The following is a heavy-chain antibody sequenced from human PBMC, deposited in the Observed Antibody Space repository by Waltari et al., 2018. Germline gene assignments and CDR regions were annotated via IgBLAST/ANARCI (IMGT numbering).Heavy chain of an antibody. CDR3: ARDGAYYYGSGSYL. Sequence: QVQLQESGPGLVKPSETLSLTCTVSGGSIGTHYWSWIRQPPGKGLEWIGYMYNSGSTNYNPSLKSRVTMSVDTSKNQFSLKLSSVTAADTAVYYCARDGAYYYGSGSYLWGQGTLVTVSS. J-gene: IGHJ4*02. D-gene: IGHD3-10*01. CDR2: MYNSGST. V-gene: IGHV4-59*11. CDR1: GGSIGTHY.